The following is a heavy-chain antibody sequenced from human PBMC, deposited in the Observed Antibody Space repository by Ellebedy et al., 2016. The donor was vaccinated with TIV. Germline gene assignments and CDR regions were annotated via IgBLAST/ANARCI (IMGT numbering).Heavy chain of an antibody. CDR2: IDLSDSDT. Sequence: GESLKISCQGSAYSFINYWIVWVRQMPGRGLEWRGIIDLSDSDTRYSPSFQGQVTISADRSVTTAYLHFNSLKPSDTAVYYCAKLGHRATPDDSWGQGTLVTVSS. CDR3: AKLGHRATPDDS. V-gene: IGHV5-51*01. J-gene: IGHJ4*02. CDR1: AYSFINYW. D-gene: IGHD1-14*01.